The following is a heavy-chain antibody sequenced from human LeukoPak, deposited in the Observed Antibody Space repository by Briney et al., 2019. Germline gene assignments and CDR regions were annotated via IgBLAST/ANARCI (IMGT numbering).Heavy chain of an antibody. J-gene: IGHJ4*02. CDR2: IYSSGST. CDR3: ARDPYGGSYFDY. D-gene: IGHD4/OR15-4a*01. Sequence: SETLSLTCTVSGGSLSSYYWSWIRQSAGKGLEWIGRIYSSGSTNYNPSLKSRVTMSVDTSKNQFSLKLSSVTAADTAVYYCARDPYGGSYFDYWGQGTLVTVSS. V-gene: IGHV4-4*07. CDR1: GGSLSSYY.